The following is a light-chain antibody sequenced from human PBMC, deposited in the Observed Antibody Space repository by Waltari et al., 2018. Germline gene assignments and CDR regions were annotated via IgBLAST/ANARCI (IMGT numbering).Light chain of an antibody. CDR2: GAS. J-gene: IGKJ4*01. Sequence: EIVLTQSPGTLSVSPGERVTVSCRASQTITGIWLTWYHQKPGQAPRLLIYGASNRAPCIPYRFSGSGSGTDFTLTISRLEPEYSAVYYCQQYDGSVVTFGGGTKVEIK. CDR1: QTITGIW. V-gene: IGKV3-20*01. CDR3: QQYDGSVVT.